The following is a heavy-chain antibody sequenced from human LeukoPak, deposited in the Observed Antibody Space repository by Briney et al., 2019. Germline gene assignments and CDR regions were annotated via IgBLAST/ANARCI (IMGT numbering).Heavy chain of an antibody. CDR2: MNPNSGNT. V-gene: IGHV1-8*01. D-gene: IGHD4-23*01. Sequence: ASVKVSCKASGYTFTSYDINWVRQATGQGLEWMGWMNPNSGNTGYAQKFQGRVTMTRNTSISTAYMELSSLRSEDTAVYYCASSFSDYGGNSDAFDIWGQGTMVTVSS. CDR1: GYTFTSYD. J-gene: IGHJ3*02. CDR3: ASSFSDYGGNSDAFDI.